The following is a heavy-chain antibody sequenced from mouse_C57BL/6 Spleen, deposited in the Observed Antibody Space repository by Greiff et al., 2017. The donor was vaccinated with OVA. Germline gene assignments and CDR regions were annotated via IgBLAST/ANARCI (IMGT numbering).Heavy chain of an antibody. D-gene: IGHD1-1*01. CDR3: ARKDYYGSSYFDY. V-gene: IGHV1-82*01. Sequence: QVHVKQSGPELVKPGASVKISCKASGYAFSSSWMNWVKQRPGKGLEWIGRIYPGDGDTNYNGKFKGKATLTADKSSSTAYMQLSSLTSEDSAVYFCARKDYYGSSYFDYWGQGTTLTVSS. J-gene: IGHJ2*01. CDR2: IYPGDGDT. CDR1: GYAFSSSW.